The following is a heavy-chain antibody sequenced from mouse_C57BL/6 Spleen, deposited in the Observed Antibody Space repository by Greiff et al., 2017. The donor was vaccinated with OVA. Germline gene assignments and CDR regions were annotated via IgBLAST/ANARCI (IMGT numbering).Heavy chain of an antibody. CDR1: GYTFTSSW. CDR3: ARDYGSPHWYFDV. V-gene: IGHV1-64*01. CDR2: IHPNSGST. D-gene: IGHD1-1*01. Sequence: QVQLQQPGAELVKPGASVKLSCKASGYTFTSSWMHWVKQRPGQGLEWIGMIHPNSGSTNYNEKFKSKATLTVDKSSSTAYMQLSSLTSEDSAVYYCARDYGSPHWYFDVWGTGTTVTVSS. J-gene: IGHJ1*03.